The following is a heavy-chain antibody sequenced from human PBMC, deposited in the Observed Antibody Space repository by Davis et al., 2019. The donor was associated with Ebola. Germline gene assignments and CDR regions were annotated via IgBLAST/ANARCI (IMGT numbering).Heavy chain of an antibody. V-gene: IGHV1-69*05. CDR3: ARDQSMIYYAYDWFDP. D-gene: IGHD3-22*01. CDR1: GGTFSSYA. CDR2: IIPIFGTA. Sequence: SVKVSCKASGGTFSSYAISWVRQAPGQGFEWMGGIIPIFGTANYAQKLQGRVTMTTDTSTSTAYMELRSLRSDDTAVYYCARDQSMIYYAYDWFDPWGQGTLVTVSS. J-gene: IGHJ5*02.